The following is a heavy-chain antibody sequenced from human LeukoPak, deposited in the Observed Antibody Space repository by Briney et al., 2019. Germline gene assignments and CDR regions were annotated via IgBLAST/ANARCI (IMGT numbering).Heavy chain of an antibody. CDR1: GFTFSGYY. J-gene: IGHJ6*02. V-gene: IGHV3-11*01. D-gene: IGHD5-24*01. CDR3: ARVEMATAMAYYYYGMDV. Sequence: GGSLRLSCAASGFTFSGYYMSWIRQAPAKGLEWVSYISSSGSTIYYADSGKGRFTIARDNAKNSLYLQLNSLRAEDTAVYYCARVEMATAMAYYYYGMDVWGQGTTVTVSS. CDR2: ISSSGSTI.